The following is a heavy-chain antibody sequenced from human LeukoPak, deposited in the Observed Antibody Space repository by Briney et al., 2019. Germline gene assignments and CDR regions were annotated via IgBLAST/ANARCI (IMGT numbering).Heavy chain of an antibody. J-gene: IGHJ4*02. D-gene: IGHD6-19*01. CDR2: IYHSGST. V-gene: IGHV4-4*02. Sequence: SGTLSLTCAVSGGSISSSNWWSWVRQPPGKGLEWIGEIYHSGSTNYNPSLKSRVTISVDKSKNQFSLKLSSVTAADTAVYYCARAAGGYSSGWYCEWGQGTLVTVSS. CDR3: ARAAGGYSSGWYCE. CDR1: GGSISSSNW.